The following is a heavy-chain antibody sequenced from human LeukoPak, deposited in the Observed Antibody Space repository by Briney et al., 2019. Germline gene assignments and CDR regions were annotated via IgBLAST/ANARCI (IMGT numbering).Heavy chain of an antibody. CDR1: GFTFSSYW. D-gene: IGHD5-18*01. J-gene: IGHJ4*02. CDR2: INSDGSST. CDR3: ARAIQLWSSFAY. Sequence: GGSLRLSCAASGFTFSSYWMHWVRQAPRKGLVWVSRINSDGSSTSYADSVKGRFTNSRDNAKNTLYLQMNSLRAEDTAVYYCARAIQLWSSFAYWGQGTLVTVSS. V-gene: IGHV3-74*01.